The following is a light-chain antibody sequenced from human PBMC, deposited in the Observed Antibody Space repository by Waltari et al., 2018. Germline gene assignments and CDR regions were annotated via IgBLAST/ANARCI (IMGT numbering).Light chain of an antibody. CDR3: MQGTHWPVA. V-gene: IGKV2-30*02. Sequence: DVGMTQSPLSLPVTLGQPPPFSCRSSQSLVHSDGNTYLNWFQQRPGQSPRRLIYKVSNRDSGVPDRFSGSGSGTDFTLKISRVEAEDVGVYYCMQGTHWPVAFGQGTKVEIK. CDR2: KVS. J-gene: IGKJ1*01. CDR1: QSLVHSDGNTY.